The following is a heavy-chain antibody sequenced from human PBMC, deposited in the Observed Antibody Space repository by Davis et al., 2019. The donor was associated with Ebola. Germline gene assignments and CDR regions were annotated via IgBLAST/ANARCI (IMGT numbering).Heavy chain of an antibody. V-gene: IGHV3-30-3*01. D-gene: IGHD5-18*01. CDR2: ISYDGSNK. Sequence: GESLKISCAASGFTFSSYAMHWVRQAPGKGLEWVAVISYDGSNKYYADSVKGRFTISRDNSKNTLYLQMNSLRAEDTAVYYCARDGRIQLFLLYYYYGMDVWGQGTTVTASS. CDR1: GFTFSSYA. J-gene: IGHJ6*02. CDR3: ARDGRIQLFLLYYYYGMDV.